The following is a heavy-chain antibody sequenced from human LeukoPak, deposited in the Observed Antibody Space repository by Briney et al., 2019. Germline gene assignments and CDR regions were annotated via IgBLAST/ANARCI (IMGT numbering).Heavy chain of an antibody. V-gene: IGHV3-30*02. D-gene: IGHD3-10*01. CDR1: GFTFSSYG. CDR3: AKDWMVRGVISPPENDY. CDR2: IRYDGSNK. Sequence: GGSLRLSCAASGFTFSSYGMHWVRQAPGKGLEWATFIRYDGSNKYYADSVKGRFTISRDNSKNTLYLQMTSLRAKDTAVYFCAKDWMVRGVISPPENDYWGQGTLVTVSS. J-gene: IGHJ4*02.